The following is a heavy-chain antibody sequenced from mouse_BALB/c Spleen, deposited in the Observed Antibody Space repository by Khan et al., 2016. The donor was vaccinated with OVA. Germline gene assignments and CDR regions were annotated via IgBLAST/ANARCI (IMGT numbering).Heavy chain of an antibody. D-gene: IGHD1-1*01. J-gene: IGHJ2*01. Sequence: EVQLQESGPGLVKPSQSLSLTCTVTGYSITTDYAWNWIRQFPGNKLEWMGYISYSGNTKYNPSLKSRISITRDTSKNQFFLQLKSVTTEDTARYYCVRIYGGDFDYWGQGTILTVSS. CDR1: GYSITTDYA. CDR2: ISYSGNT. CDR3: VRIYGGDFDY. V-gene: IGHV3-2*02.